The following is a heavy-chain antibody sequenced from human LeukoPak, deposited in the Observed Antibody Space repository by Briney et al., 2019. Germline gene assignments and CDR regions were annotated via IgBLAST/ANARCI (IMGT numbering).Heavy chain of an antibody. CDR1: GGSISSGDYY. Sequence: SETLSLTCAVSGGSISSGDYYWSWIRQPPGKGLEWIGYIYYSGSTYYNPSLKSRVTISVDTSKNQFSLKLSSVTAADTAVYYCARGGRWFGELLGFDYWGQGTLVTVSS. CDR2: IYYSGST. CDR3: ARGGRWFGELLGFDY. D-gene: IGHD3-10*01. V-gene: IGHV4-30-4*01. J-gene: IGHJ4*02.